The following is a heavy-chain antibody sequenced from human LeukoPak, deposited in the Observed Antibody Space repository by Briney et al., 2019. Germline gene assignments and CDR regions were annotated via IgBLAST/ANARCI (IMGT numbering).Heavy chain of an antibody. J-gene: IGHJ6*02. CDR1: GFTFSDYY. CDR3: ARDLRPVGYCSSTSCHMMDV. CDR2: ISSSGSTI. D-gene: IGHD2-2*02. V-gene: IGHV3-11*01. Sequence: GGSLRLSCAASGFTFSDYYMSWIRQAPGKGLEWVSYISSSGSTIYYADSVKGRFTISRDNAKNSLYLQMNSPRAEDTAVYYCARDLRPVGYCSSTSCHMMDVWGQGTTVTVSS.